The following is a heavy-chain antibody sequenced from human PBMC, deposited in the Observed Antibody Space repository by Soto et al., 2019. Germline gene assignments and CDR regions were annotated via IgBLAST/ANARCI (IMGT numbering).Heavy chain of an antibody. Sequence: EVQLLESGGGLVQPGGSLRLSCAASGFTFSSYAMSWVRQAPGKGLEWVSDISGSGGSTYYADSVKGRFTISRDNSKNTLYLQMNSLRAEDTAVYYCAKDRDYYYYYMDVWGKGTTVTVSS. J-gene: IGHJ6*03. CDR1: GFTFSSYA. V-gene: IGHV3-23*01. CDR3: AKDRDYYYYYMDV. CDR2: ISGSGGST.